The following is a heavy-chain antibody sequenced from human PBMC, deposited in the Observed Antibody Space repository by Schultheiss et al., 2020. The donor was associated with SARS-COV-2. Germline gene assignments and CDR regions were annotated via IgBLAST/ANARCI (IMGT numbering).Heavy chain of an antibody. V-gene: IGHV4-39*01. CDR1: GGSISSSSYY. J-gene: IGHJ4*02. D-gene: IGHD3-10*01. Sequence: SETLSLTCTVSGGSISSSSYYWGWIRQPPGKGLEWIGSIYYSGSTYYNPSLKSRVTISVDTSKNQFSLKLSSVTAADTAVYYCATLYYYGSGSYRYYFDYWGQGTLVTVSS. CDR2: IYYSGST. CDR3: ATLYYYGSGSYRYYFDY.